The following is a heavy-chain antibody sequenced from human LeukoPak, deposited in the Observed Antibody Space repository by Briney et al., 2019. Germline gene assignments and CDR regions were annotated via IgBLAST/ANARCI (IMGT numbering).Heavy chain of an antibody. CDR2: VYPGDSET. CDR1: GYTFTTYG. D-gene: IGHD3-10*01. V-gene: IGHV5-51*01. J-gene: IGHJ3*02. Sequence: GESLKISCTGSGYTFTTYGIGWVRQMPGKGLERMGIVYPGDSETRYSPSFQGQVTISADKSIRTAYLQWISLKASDTAMYYCARHLVPGLSSAFDIWGQGTMVTVSS. CDR3: ARHLVPGLSSAFDI.